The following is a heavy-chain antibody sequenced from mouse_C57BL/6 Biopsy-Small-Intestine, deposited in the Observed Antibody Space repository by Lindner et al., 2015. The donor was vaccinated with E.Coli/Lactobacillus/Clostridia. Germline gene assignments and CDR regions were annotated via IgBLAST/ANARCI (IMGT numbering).Heavy chain of an antibody. CDR3: ARYRDLGY. Sequence: VQLQESGPELVKPGASVKISCKASGYSFTGYYMNWVKQSPEKSLEWIGEINPSTGGTTYNQKFKAKATLTVDKSSSTAYMQLKSLTSEDSAVCYCARYRDLGYWGQGTTLTVSS. J-gene: IGHJ2*01. CDR2: INPSTGGT. CDR1: GYSFTGYY. V-gene: IGHV1-42*01.